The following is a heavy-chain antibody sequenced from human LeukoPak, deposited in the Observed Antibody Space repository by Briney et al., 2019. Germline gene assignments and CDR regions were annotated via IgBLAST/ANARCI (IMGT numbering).Heavy chain of an antibody. D-gene: IGHD6-13*01. Sequence: SVKVSCKASGGTFSSYAISWVRQAPGQGLEWMGGIISIFGTANYAQKFQGRVTITADESTSTAYMELSSLRSEDTAVYYCARVESDSSSWYVLRYWGQGTLVTVSS. CDR1: GGTFSSYA. J-gene: IGHJ4*02. V-gene: IGHV1-69*13. CDR2: IISIFGTA. CDR3: ARVESDSSSWYVLRY.